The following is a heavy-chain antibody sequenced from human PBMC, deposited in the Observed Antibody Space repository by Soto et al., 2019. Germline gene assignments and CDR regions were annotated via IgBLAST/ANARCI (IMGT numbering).Heavy chain of an antibody. V-gene: IGHV3-73*01. CDR2: IRSKANSYET. D-gene: IGHD4-17*01. Sequence: PGGSLRLSCAASGFIFSGSAMHWVRQASGKGLEWVCRIRSKANSYETAYAASVKGRFTISRDDSKNTAYLQMNSLKTEDTAVYYCTSVTTLVWFDPWGQGTLVTVSS. CDR1: GFIFSGSA. J-gene: IGHJ5*02. CDR3: TSVTTLVWFDP.